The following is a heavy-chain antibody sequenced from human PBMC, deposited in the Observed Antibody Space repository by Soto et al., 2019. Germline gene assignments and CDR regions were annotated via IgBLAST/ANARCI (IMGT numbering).Heavy chain of an antibody. CDR1: GRSISSYY. Sequence: SETLSLTCTVSGRSISSYYWSWIRQPPGKGLEWIGYVYNSGSTNYNPSLKSRVTISIDTSKNQFSLKLTSLTATDTAVYYCARGGPSSKWLDPWGQGTLVTVSS. CDR2: VYNSGST. V-gene: IGHV4-59*01. CDR3: ARGGPSSKWLDP. J-gene: IGHJ5*02.